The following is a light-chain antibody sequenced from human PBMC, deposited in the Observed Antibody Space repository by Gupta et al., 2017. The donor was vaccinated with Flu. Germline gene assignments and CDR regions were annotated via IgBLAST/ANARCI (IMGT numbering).Light chain of an antibody. V-gene: IGKV1-5*03. CDR3: KQDTSCPHT. CDR2: KVS. J-gene: IGKJ2*01. CDR1: QSISAW. Sequence: PSTLHASVGGRVTITRLASQSISAWLNWYHTRPGKSPKLLIYKVSSGNTGVPSRFSGSGSGTEFTLTITSLQPEDFADYYCKQDTSCPHTFGQGTXLEI.